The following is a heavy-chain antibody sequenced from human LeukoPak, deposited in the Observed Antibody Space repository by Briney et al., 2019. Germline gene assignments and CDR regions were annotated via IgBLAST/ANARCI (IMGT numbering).Heavy chain of an antibody. Sequence: PSETLSLTCAVYGGSISSYYWSWIRQPPGKGLEWIGYIYYSGSTNYNPSLKSRVTISVDTSKNQFSLKLSSVTAADTAVYYCARDGGYSSSWYGAFDIWGQGTMVTVSS. CDR3: ARDGGYSSSWYGAFDI. D-gene: IGHD6-13*01. J-gene: IGHJ3*02. CDR1: GGSISSYY. CDR2: IYYSGST. V-gene: IGHV4-59*01.